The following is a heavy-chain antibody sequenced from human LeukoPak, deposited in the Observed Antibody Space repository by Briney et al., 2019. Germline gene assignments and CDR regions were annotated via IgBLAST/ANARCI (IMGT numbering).Heavy chain of an antibody. J-gene: IGHJ3*01. CDR2: IYSGGKT. CDR1: ASIVSSNY. V-gene: IGHV3-53*05. D-gene: IGHD3-10*01. CDR3: ARGLAVRGVIMS. Sequence: GGSLRLSCAASASIVSSNYMSWVRQAPGKGLEWVSVIYSGGKTYYADSVKGRFTISRDNSKNMLYLQMNSLRAEDTAVYYCARGLAVRGVIMSWGQGTMVTVSS.